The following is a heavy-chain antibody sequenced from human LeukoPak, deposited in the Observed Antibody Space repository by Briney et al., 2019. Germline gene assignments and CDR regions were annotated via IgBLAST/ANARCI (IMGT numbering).Heavy chain of an antibody. CDR3: ARENDRYGRIDY. Sequence: PSETLSLTCSVSGGSISPYYWSWVRQPPGKGLEWIGYVSYSGSADYNPSLKSRVIISIDTSKDQFSLRLSSLTAADTAVYYCARENDRYGRIDYWGQGTQVTVSS. CDR1: GGSISPYY. D-gene: IGHD5-18*01. CDR2: VSYSGSA. V-gene: IGHV4-59*01. J-gene: IGHJ4*02.